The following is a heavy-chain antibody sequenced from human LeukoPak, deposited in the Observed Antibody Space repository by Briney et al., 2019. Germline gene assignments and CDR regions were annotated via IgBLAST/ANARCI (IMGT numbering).Heavy chain of an antibody. J-gene: IGHJ3*02. CDR2: ISSNGGST. CDR3: AGARSAYGALEI. CDR1: GFTFSSYA. V-gene: IGHV3-64*01. D-gene: IGHD4-17*01. Sequence: PGGSLRLSCAASGFTFSSYAMHWVRQAPGKGLEYVSAISSNGGSTYYANSVKGRFTISRDNSKNTLYLQMGSLRAEDMAVYNVAGARSAYGALEIWGQGTMFTVPS.